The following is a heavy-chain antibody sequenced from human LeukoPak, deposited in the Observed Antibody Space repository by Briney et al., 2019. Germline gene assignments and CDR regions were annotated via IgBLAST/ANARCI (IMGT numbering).Heavy chain of an antibody. CDR2: INHSGST. V-gene: IGHV4-34*01. CDR3: ARGAHYYDSSGYLGY. CDR1: GGSFSGYY. D-gene: IGHD3-22*01. J-gene: IGHJ4*02. Sequence: PSETLSLTCAVYGGSFSGYYWSWIRQPPGKGLEWIGEINHSGSTNYNPSLKSRVTISVDTSKNQFSLKLSSVTAADTAVCYCARGAHYYDSSGYLGYWGQGTLVTVSS.